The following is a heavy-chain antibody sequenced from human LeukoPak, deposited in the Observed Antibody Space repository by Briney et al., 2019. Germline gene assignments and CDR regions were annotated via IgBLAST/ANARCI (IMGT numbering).Heavy chain of an antibody. Sequence: ASVKVSCKASGGTFSSYAISWVRQAPGQGLEWMGGIIPIFGTANYSQKFQGRVTITADESTSTAYMDLSSLRSEDTAVYYCASINGEAELRSGARYYHYGMDVWGKGPTVTVSS. CDR1: GGTFSSYA. D-gene: IGHD3-3*01. CDR2: IIPIFGTA. CDR3: ASINGEAELRSGARYYHYGMDV. V-gene: IGHV1-69*13. J-gene: IGHJ6*04.